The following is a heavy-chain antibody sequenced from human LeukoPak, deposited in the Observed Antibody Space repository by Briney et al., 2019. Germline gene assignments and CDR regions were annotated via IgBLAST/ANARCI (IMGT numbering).Heavy chain of an antibody. Sequence: ASVQVSCKASGYTFTRYGIRWVGQAPGQGGEWMGWSSAYNGNTNDAQKLQGRVTMTTDTSTSTAYMELRSLRSDDTAVYYWARDCHDTYYYDSSGYYSYFDYWGQGTLVTVSS. CDR3: ARDCHDTYYYDSSGYYSYFDY. CDR2: SSAYNGNT. V-gene: IGHV1-18*01. D-gene: IGHD3-22*01. CDR1: GYTFTRYG. J-gene: IGHJ4*02.